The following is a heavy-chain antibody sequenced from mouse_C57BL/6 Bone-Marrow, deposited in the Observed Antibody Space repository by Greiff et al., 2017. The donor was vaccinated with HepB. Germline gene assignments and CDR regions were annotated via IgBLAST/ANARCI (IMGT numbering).Heavy chain of an antibody. D-gene: IGHD1-1*01. V-gene: IGHV1-26*01. CDR2: INPNNGGT. CDR1: GYTFTDYY. J-gene: IGHJ2*01. Sequence: EVQLQQSGPELVKPGASVKISCKASGYTFTDYYMNWVKQRHGKSLEWIGDINPNNGGTSYNQKFKGKATLTVDKSSSTAYMELRSLTSEDSAVYYCARSLPPMTTVVGWGQGTTLTVSS. CDR3: ARSLPPMTTVVG.